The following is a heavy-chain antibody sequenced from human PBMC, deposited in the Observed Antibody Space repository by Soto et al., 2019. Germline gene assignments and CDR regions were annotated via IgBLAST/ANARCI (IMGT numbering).Heavy chain of an antibody. J-gene: IGHJ4*02. V-gene: IGHV1-18*01. CDR2: ISTYDGTT. D-gene: IGHD3-22*01. CDR1: GYRFTSYG. Sequence: GSVKVYFKASGYRFTSYGINLVRQAPGQGLEWMGWISTYDGTTKYAQKVQGRVTMTTDTSTSTAYMELRSLRSDDTAVYYCARDQVFEDSRGNLAGYWGQGTMVTVSS. CDR3: ARDQVFEDSRGNLAGY.